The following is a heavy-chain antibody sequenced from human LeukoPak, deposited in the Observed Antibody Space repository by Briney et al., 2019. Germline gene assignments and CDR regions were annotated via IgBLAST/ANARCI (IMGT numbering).Heavy chain of an antibody. D-gene: IGHD6-19*01. Sequence: SETLSLTCAVYSGSFSGYYWSWIRQPPGKGLEWIGEINHSGSTNYNPSLKSRVTISVDTSKNQFSLKLSSVTAADTAVYYCARDSGWLGSYYYGMDVWGQGTTVTVSS. J-gene: IGHJ6*02. V-gene: IGHV4-34*01. CDR3: ARDSGWLGSYYYGMDV. CDR1: SGSFSGYY. CDR2: INHSGST.